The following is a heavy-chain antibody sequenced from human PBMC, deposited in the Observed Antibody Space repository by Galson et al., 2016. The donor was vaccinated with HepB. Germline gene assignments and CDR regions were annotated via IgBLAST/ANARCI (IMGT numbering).Heavy chain of an antibody. V-gene: IGHV1-3*01. J-gene: IGHJ6*02. CDR2: IDAGNGNT. CDR3: ARDPPRYCNGGSCNYYYDVDV. Sequence: SVKVSCKASGYTFTSYVMHWVRQAPGQRLEWMGWIDAGNGNTKYSQKFQGRVTITRDTSATTAYMELSSLKSEDTAVYYCARDPPRYCNGGSCNYYYDVDVWGQGTTVTVSS. D-gene: IGHD2-15*01. CDR1: GYTFTSYV.